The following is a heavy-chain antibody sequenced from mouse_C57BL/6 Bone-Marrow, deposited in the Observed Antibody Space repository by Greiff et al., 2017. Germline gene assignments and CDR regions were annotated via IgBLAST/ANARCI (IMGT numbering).Heavy chain of an antibody. CDR2: IDPSDSYT. CDR1: GYTFTSYW. V-gene: IGHV1-69*01. J-gene: IGHJ3*01. CDR3: AREGHYYYGPWFAY. Sequence: VQLQQSGAELVMPGASVKLSCKASGYTFTSYWMHWVKQRPGQGLEWIGEIDPSDSYTNYNQKLKGKSTLTVDKSSSTAYMQLSSLTSEVSAVYYCAREGHYYYGPWFAYWGQGTLVTVSA. D-gene: IGHD1-1*01.